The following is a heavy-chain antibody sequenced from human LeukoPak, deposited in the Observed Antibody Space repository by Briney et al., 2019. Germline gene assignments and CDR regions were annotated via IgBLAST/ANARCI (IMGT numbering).Heavy chain of an antibody. CDR1: GFTVSSNY. V-gene: IGHV3-53*01. CDR2: IYSGGST. CDR3: ARGFSSSWYSDS. J-gene: IGHJ4*02. Sequence: PGGPLRLSCAASGFTVSSNYMSWVRQAPGKGLEWVSVIYSGGSTYYADSVKGRFTISRDNSKNTLYLQMNSLRAEDTAVYYCARGFSSSWYSDSWGQGTLVTVSS. D-gene: IGHD6-13*01.